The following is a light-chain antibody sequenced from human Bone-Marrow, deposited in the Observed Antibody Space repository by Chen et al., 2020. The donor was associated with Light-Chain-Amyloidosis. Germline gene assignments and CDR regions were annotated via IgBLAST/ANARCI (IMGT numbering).Light chain of an antibody. CDR1: NIGSTS. CDR2: DDS. CDR3: QVWDRSSDRPV. Sequence: SYVLTQPSSVSVAPGQTATMSCGGNNIGSTSVDWYQQMPGQAPLLVVYDDSDRPSGIPERLSGYNSGNTATLTISRVEAGDEADYYCQVWDRSSDRPVFGGGTKLTVL. J-gene: IGLJ3*02. V-gene: IGLV3-21*02.